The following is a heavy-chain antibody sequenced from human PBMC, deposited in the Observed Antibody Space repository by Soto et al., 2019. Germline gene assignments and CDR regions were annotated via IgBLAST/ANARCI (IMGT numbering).Heavy chain of an antibody. CDR1: GFTFSNYA. Sequence: PGGSLRLSCTASGFTFSNYAMSWVRQAPGKELEWVSTISGNSGKTNYAESVKGRFSISRDNSKNTVHLQLDSLRAEDTAVYFCAKLGFVLMELYYFHQWGHGTLVTVSS. V-gene: IGHV3-23*01. CDR2: ISGNSGKT. D-gene: IGHD2-8*01. CDR3: AKLGFVLMELYYFHQ. J-gene: IGHJ4*01.